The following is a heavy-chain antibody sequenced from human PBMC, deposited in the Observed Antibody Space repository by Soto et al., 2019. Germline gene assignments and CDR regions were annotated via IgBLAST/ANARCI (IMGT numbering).Heavy chain of an antibody. V-gene: IGHV3-53*02. CDR1: GFAVSTSY. CDR2: TYTGGST. J-gene: IGHJ6*02. CDR3: ARDPRITSDYAMDV. Sequence: EVQLVETGGDLIQSGGSLRPSCAASGFAVSTSYMMWVRQAPGKGLECVSITYTGGSTHYADSVEGRFTVSRDDSRNTVNLQMNSLSVEDTAVYYCARDPRITSDYAMDVWGQGTTVIVS. D-gene: IGHD1-20*01.